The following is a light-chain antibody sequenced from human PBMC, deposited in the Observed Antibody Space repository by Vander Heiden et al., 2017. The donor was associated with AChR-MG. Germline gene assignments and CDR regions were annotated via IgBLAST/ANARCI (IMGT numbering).Light chain of an antibody. CDR3: QQRSYWPLT. CDR1: QSVSTF. CDR2: DAS. Sequence: EIELTQSPATLSLSPGERATLSCRASQSVSTFLAWYQQKPGQAPRLLIYDASNRATGIPPRFSGSGSGTDFTLTISSLEPEDFAVYYCQQRSYWPLTFGPGTKVDIK. J-gene: IGKJ3*01. V-gene: IGKV3-11*01.